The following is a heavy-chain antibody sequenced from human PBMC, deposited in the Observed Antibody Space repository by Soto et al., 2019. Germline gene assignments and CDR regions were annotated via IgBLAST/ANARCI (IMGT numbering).Heavy chain of an antibody. D-gene: IGHD2-15*01. CDR2: INPSNGNT. CDR3: ARGLLPRTYYYYYGMDV. J-gene: IGHJ6*02. Sequence: ASVKVSCKASGYTFTNYYIHWVRQAPGQGLEWIGRINPSNGNTNYSQKFQGRVTITRDTSASTAYMELSSLRSEDTAVYYCARGLLPRTYYYYYGMDVWGQGTTVTVSS. CDR1: GYTFTNYY. V-gene: IGHV1-46*01.